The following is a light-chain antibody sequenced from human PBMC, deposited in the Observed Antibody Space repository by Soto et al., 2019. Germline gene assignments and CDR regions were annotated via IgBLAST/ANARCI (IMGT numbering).Light chain of an antibody. CDR2: DLS. Sequence: DIVMTQSPATLSVSPGEIATLSCRASQSVTSYLAWYQQKPCQAPRLXIYDLSNRASGIPASFSGSGSETDFTLTISSLQYEDFAVHYCQQYDNWPPITFGQGTRLEIK. V-gene: IGKV3D-15*01. CDR1: QSVTSY. CDR3: QQYDNWPPIT. J-gene: IGKJ5*01.